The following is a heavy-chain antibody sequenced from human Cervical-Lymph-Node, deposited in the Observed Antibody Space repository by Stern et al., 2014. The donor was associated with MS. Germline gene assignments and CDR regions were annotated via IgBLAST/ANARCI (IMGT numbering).Heavy chain of an antibody. CDR2: IYPEDSDT. J-gene: IGHJ3*02. Sequence: EVQLVESGAEVKKPGESLKISCKTSGYSFSNFWIGWVRQKPGKGLEWMGIIYPEDSDTTSSPSFQGHVTISADESISTAYLQWRSLKASDTAMYYCVRRRDSDSYDTFDIWGQGTMLIVSS. CDR1: GYSFSNFW. V-gene: IGHV5-51*01. CDR3: VRRRDSDSYDTFDI. D-gene: IGHD3-22*01.